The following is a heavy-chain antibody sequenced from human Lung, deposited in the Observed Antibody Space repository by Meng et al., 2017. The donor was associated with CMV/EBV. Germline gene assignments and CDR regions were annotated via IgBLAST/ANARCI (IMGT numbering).Heavy chain of an antibody. CDR2: IYYSGST. V-gene: IGHV4-31*03. Sequence: TVSGDSISSSAHYWTWIRQHPGKGLEWIGYIYYSGSTYSNPSLKSRVTISVETSKNQFSLRLTSVTAADTAVYYCARLGGFLNWFDPWGQGTLVTVSS. J-gene: IGHJ5*02. CDR3: ARLGGFLNWFDP. D-gene: IGHD2-15*01. CDR1: GDSISSSAHY.